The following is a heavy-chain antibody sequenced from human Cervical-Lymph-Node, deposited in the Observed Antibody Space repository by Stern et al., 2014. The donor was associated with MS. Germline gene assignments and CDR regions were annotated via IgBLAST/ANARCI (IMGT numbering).Heavy chain of an antibody. V-gene: IGHV1-2*06. J-gene: IGHJ4*02. Sequence: VQLVQSGAEVKKPGASVKVSCKASGYTFTDYYMHWVRQAPGQRLEWMGRINPYSGGADYAQKFQGRVTMARDTSINTAYMQLTTLTSDDTAVYYCARELGSSTSWAYWGQGTLVTVSS. CDR1: GYTFTDYY. CDR2: INPYSGGA. D-gene: IGHD2-2*01. CDR3: ARELGSSTSWAY.